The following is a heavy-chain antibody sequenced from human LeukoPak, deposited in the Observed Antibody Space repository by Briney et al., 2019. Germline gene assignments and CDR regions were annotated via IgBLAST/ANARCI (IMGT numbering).Heavy chain of an antibody. Sequence: GGSLRLSCAASGFTFDDYTMHWVRQAPGKGLEWVSYISSSSSTIYYADSVKGRFTISRDNAKNSLYLQMNSLRAEDTAVYYCARDERMEWDGQGYWGQGTLVTVSS. J-gene: IGHJ4*02. CDR2: ISSSSSTI. CDR1: GFTFDDYT. V-gene: IGHV3-48*01. D-gene: IGHD1-1*01. CDR3: ARDERMEWDGQGY.